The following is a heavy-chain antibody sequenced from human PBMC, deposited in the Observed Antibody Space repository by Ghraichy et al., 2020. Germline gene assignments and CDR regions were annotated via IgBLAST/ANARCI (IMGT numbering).Heavy chain of an antibody. CDR3: ARQDVSVAGSGFDY. Sequence: GESLNISCKGSGYSFAFYWIAWVRQLPGKGLEWMGIIYPGDSDTRYSPSFQGQVTISADESISTAYLQWSSLKASDTAMYYCARQDVSVAGSGFDYWGQGTRVTVSS. CDR2: IYPGDSDT. J-gene: IGHJ4*02. CDR1: GYSFAFYW. V-gene: IGHV5-51*01. D-gene: IGHD6-19*01.